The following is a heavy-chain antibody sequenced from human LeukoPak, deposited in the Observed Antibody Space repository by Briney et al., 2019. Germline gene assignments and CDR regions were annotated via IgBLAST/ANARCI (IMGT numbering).Heavy chain of an antibody. J-gene: IGHJ5*02. Sequence: SVRVSCKASGGTFSSYAISWVRQAPGQGLEWMGRIIPIFGTANYAQKFQGRVTITTDESTSTAYMELSSLRSEDTAVYYCARGGITISPNWFDPWGQGTLVTVSS. CDR2: IIPIFGTA. CDR3: ARGGITISPNWFDP. D-gene: IGHD3-3*01. CDR1: GGTFSSYA. V-gene: IGHV1-69*05.